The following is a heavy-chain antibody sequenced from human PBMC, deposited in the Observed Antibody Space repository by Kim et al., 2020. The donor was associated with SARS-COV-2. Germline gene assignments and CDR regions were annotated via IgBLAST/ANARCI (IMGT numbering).Heavy chain of an antibody. D-gene: IGHD4-17*01. CDR3: AKDPGDDYGDYADY. J-gene: IGHJ4*02. V-gene: IGHV3-48*02. Sequence: AAYVKGPFTISRDNAKNSLYLQMNRLRDEYTAVYYCAKDPGDDYGDYADYWGQGTLVTVSS.